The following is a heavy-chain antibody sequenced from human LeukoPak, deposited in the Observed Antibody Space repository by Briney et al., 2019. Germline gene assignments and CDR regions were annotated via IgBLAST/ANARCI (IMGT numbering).Heavy chain of an antibody. D-gene: IGHD3-16*01. CDR3: ARGGGLDV. V-gene: IGHV3-7*03. CDR1: GFTFSSYA. Sequence: GSLRLSCAASGFTFSSYAMHWVRQAPGKGLEWVASINHNGNVNYYVDSVKGRFTISRDNAKNSLYLQMSNLGAEDTAVYFCARGGGLDVWGQGATVTVSS. J-gene: IGHJ6*02. CDR2: INHNGNVN.